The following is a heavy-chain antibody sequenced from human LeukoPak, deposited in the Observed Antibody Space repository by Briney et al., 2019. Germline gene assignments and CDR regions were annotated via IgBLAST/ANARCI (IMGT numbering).Heavy chain of an antibody. V-gene: IGHV1-18*01. CDR1: GYTFTSYG. J-gene: IGHJ4*02. CDR2: ISAYNGNT. CDR3: ARGTIFRDYVWGSYRYFDY. Sequence: ASVKVSCKASGYTFTSYGISWVRQAPGQGLEGMGWISAYNGNTNYAQKLQGRVTMTTDTSTSTAYMELRSLRSDDTAVYYCARGTIFRDYVWGSYRYFDYWGQGTLVTVSS. D-gene: IGHD3-16*02.